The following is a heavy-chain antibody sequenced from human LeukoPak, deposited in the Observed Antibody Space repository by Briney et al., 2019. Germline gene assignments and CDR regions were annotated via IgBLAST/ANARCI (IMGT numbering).Heavy chain of an antibody. J-gene: IGHJ4*02. Sequence: PGGSLRLSCAASGFTFSSYWMSWVRQAPGKGLEWVANIKQDGSEKYYVDSVKGRFTISRDNAKNSLYLQMNSLRAEDTAVYYCARPHPHCSGGGCYFDYWGQGTLVTVSS. D-gene: IGHD2-15*01. CDR1: GFTFSSYW. CDR2: IKQDGSEK. V-gene: IGHV3-7*01. CDR3: ARPHPHCSGGGCYFDY.